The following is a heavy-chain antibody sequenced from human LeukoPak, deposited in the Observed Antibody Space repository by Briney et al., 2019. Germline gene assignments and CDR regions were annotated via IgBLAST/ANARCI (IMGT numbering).Heavy chain of an antibody. J-gene: IGHJ4*02. D-gene: IGHD4-23*01. CDR3: ARGRPHGNDY. Sequence: GGSLRLSCAASGFTFSSFSMNWVRQAPGKGLVWVSRIASDGSSTTYADSVKGRFSISRDNAKNTLYLQMNSLRVEDTAVYYCARGRPHGNDYWGQGTLVTVSS. V-gene: IGHV3-74*01. CDR1: GFTFSSFS. CDR2: IASDGSST.